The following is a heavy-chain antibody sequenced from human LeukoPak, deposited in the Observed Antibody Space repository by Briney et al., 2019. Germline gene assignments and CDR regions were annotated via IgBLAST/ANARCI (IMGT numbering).Heavy chain of an antibody. CDR1: GFTFTSHV. Sequence: GGSLRLSCSASGFTFTSHVMHWVRQAPGKGLQYVSGISMNVQTTYYAGSVKGRFTISRDSSKNTVYLQMNSLTAEDTAVYYCVREGLERRTNFDNWGQGTLVSVSS. D-gene: IGHD1-1*01. V-gene: IGHV3-64D*06. CDR2: ISMNVQTT. J-gene: IGHJ4*02. CDR3: VREGLERRTNFDN.